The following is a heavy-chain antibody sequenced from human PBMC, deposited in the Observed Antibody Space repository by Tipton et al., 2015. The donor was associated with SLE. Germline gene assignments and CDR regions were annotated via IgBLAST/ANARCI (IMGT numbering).Heavy chain of an antibody. CDR3: AASVGALWYFDY. Sequence: SLRLSCAASGFTFSSFGMHWVRQAPGKGLEWVAFISYDGSNKYYADSVKGRFTISRDNSKNTLSLQMNSLRAEDTAVYYCAASVGALWYFDYWGQGTLVTVSS. V-gene: IGHV3-30*03. D-gene: IGHD1-26*01. J-gene: IGHJ4*02. CDR1: GFTFSSFG. CDR2: ISYDGSNK.